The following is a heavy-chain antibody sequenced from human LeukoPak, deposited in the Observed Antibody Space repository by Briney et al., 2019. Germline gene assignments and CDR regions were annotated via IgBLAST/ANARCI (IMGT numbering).Heavy chain of an antibody. CDR3: ARDPVITLVRGVIMNYFDY. CDR1: GYIFTNYG. Sequence: ASVKVSCKASGYIFTNYGVSWVRQAPGQGLEWMAWISAYNGNTHYGQEFQGRVTMTTDTPPSTAYMEPRRLRSDDSAVYYCARDPVITLVRGVIMNYFDYWGQGTLVTVSS. V-gene: IGHV1-18*01. D-gene: IGHD3-10*01. CDR2: ISAYNGNT. J-gene: IGHJ4*02.